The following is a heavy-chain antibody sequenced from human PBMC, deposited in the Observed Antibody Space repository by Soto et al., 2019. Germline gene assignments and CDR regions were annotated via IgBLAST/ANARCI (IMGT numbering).Heavy chain of an antibody. CDR2: ISYDGSNK. CDR1: GFTFSSYA. V-gene: IGHV3-30-3*01. Sequence: QVQLVESGGGVVQPGRSLRLSCAASGFTFSSYAMHWVRQAPGKGLEWVAVISYDGSNKYYADSVKGRFTISRDNSNNPLYRQMNSLRAEDTAVYYCASPRGWFGELSPLDCWGQGTLVTFSS. CDR3: ASPRGWFGELSPLDC. D-gene: IGHD3-10*01. J-gene: IGHJ4*02.